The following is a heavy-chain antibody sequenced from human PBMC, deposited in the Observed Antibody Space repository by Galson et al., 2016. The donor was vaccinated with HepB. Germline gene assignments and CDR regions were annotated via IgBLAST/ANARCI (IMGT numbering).Heavy chain of an antibody. CDR3: ARQIKQPYCSSTSCPYGEYFDY. CDR2: ISGDGSST. D-gene: IGHD2-2*01. Sequence: SLRLSCAASGFTFSSYWMHWVRQAPGEGLGWVAHISGDGSSTHYGDSVKGRFTISSDSSTPYLQMNSLRAEYTAMYYCARQIKQPYCSSTSCPYGEYFDYWGQGTPVTVSS. V-gene: IGHV3-74*01. CDR1: GFTFSSYW. J-gene: IGHJ4*02.